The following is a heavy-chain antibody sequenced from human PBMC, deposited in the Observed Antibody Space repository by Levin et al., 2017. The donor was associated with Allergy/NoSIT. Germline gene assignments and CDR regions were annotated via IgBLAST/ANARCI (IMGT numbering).Heavy chain of an antibody. CDR3: ARPSRDGYNIY. V-gene: IGHV3-53*01. D-gene: IGHD5-24*01. CDR1: GFTVSSNY. Sequence: GGSLRLSCAASGFTVSSNYMSWVRQAPGKGLEWVSVIYSGGSTYYADSVKGRFTISRDNSKNTLYLQMNSLRAEDTAVYYCARPSRDGYNIYWGQGTLVTVSS. J-gene: IGHJ4*02. CDR2: IYSGGST.